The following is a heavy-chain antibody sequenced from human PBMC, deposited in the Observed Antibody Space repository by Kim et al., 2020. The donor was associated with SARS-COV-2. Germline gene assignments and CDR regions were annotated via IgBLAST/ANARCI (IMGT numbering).Heavy chain of an antibody. CDR2: IYYSGST. CDR1: GGSISSSSYY. Sequence: SETLSLTCTVSGGSISSSSYYWGWIRQPPGQGLEWIGSIYYSGSTYYNPSLKSRVTISVDTSKNQFSLKLSSVTAADTAVYYCARHRRVVVPAAIHGNYYYYGMDVWGQGTTVTVSS. V-gene: IGHV4-39*01. J-gene: IGHJ6*02. CDR3: ARHRRVVVPAAIHGNYYYYGMDV. D-gene: IGHD2-2*01.